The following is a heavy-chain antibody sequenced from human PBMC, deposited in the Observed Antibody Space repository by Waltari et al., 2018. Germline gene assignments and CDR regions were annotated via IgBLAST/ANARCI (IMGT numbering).Heavy chain of an antibody. CDR2: ISSSSSYI. J-gene: IGHJ2*01. Sequence: EVQLVESGGGLVKPGGSLRLSCAASGFTFSSDRMNWVRQAPGKGLEWVSSISSSSSYIYYADSVKGRFTISRDNAKNSLYLQMNSLRAEDTAVYYCARVQLGAATSRGWYFDLWGRGTLVTVSS. V-gene: IGHV3-21*03. D-gene: IGHD6-13*01. CDR3: ARVQLGAATSRGWYFDL. CDR1: GFTFSSDR.